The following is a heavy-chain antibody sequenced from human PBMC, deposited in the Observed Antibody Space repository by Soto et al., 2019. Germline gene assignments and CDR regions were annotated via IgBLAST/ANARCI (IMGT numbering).Heavy chain of an antibody. Sequence: PXESLKISCEAFGYSFPDFWIGWVRQMPGKGLEWVGIILPRDSDSRYSPSFEGRVTISADNSISTAYLQWSSLTASDTAMYFCVRHTNGYNPLDYWGRGPLVTVSS. CDR2: ILPRDSDS. D-gene: IGHD5-18*01. CDR3: VRHTNGYNPLDY. J-gene: IGHJ4*02. CDR1: GYSFPDFW. V-gene: IGHV5-51*01.